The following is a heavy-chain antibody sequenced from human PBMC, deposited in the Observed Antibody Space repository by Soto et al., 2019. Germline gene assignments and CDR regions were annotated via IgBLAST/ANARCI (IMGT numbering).Heavy chain of an antibody. Sequence: QVQLVQSGAEVKKPGSSVKVSCKASGGTFSSYAISWVRQAPGQGLEWMGGIIPIFGTANYAQKFQGRVTITADESTSTAYMELSSLRSEDTAVYYCARGDRVTGTPPPSGTFDYWGQGTLVTVSS. J-gene: IGHJ4*02. CDR2: IIPIFGTA. CDR1: GGTFSSYA. V-gene: IGHV1-69*01. D-gene: IGHD1-20*01. CDR3: ARGDRVTGTPPPSGTFDY.